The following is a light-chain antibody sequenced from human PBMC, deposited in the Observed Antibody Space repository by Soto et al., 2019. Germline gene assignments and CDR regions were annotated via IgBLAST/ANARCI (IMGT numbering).Light chain of an antibody. CDR3: QQYDDWPLT. CDR1: QNIKTR. V-gene: IGKV3-15*01. J-gene: IGKJ4*01. CDR2: DAF. Sequence: ERVMTQSPATLSLSPGERATLSCRASQNIKTRLAWYQQRPGQAPRLLIYDAFTRATGIPARFSGSASGTDFTLTISSLQSEDFAVYYCQQYDDWPLTLGGGTKVEIK.